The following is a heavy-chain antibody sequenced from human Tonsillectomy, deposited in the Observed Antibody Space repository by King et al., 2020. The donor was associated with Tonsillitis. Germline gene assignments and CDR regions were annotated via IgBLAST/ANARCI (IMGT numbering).Heavy chain of an antibody. CDR3: AKVLNEVPDAFDI. CDR1: GFTFSSYA. J-gene: IGHJ3*02. D-gene: IGHD2-8*01. Sequence: VQLVESGGGLVQPGGSLRLSCAASGFTFSSYAMSWVRQAPGKGLEWVSVIYSGGSSTYYADSVKGRFTISRDNSKNTLYLQMNSLRAEDTAVFYCAKVLNEVPDAFDIWGQGTMVTVSS. CDR2: IYSGGSST. V-gene: IGHV3-23*03.